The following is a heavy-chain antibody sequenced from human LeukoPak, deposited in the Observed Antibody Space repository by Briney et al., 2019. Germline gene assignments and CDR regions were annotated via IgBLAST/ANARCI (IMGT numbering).Heavy chain of an antibody. Sequence: GASVKVSCKASGYIFISYGMHWVRQAPGQRLEWMGWINAGNGNTKYSQKFQGRVTITRDTSASTAYMELSRLRSDDTAVYYCARDNLYYGSDYWGQGTLVTVSS. J-gene: IGHJ4*02. CDR2: INAGNGNT. D-gene: IGHD3-3*01. CDR3: ARDNLYYGSDY. CDR1: GYIFISYG. V-gene: IGHV1-3*01.